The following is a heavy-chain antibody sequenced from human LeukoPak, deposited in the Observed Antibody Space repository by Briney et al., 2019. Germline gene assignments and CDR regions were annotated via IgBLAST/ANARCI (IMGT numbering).Heavy chain of an antibody. D-gene: IGHD4-17*01. CDR3: ARDSTTVTRGAFDI. CDR2: IYSGGST. J-gene: IGHJ3*02. V-gene: IGHV3-53*01. CDR1: GFTVSSNY. Sequence: GGSLRLSCAASGFTVSSNYMSWVRQAPGKGLEWVSVIYSGGSTYYADSVEGRFTISRDNSKNTLYLQMNSLRAEDTAVYYCARDSTTVTRGAFDIWGQGTMVTVSS.